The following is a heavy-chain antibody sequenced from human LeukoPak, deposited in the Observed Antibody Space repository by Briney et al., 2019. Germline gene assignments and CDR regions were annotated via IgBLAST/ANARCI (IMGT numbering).Heavy chain of an antibody. CDR3: ARGYRGRSYPPWGYYYYYGMDV. D-gene: IGHD1-26*01. V-gene: IGHV1-8*01. Sequence: ASVKVSCKASGYTFTSYDINWVRQATGQGLEWMGWMNPNSGNTGYAQKFQGRVTMTRNTSISTAYMELSSLRSEDTAVYYCARGYRGRSYPPWGYYYYYGMDVWGQGTTVTVSS. J-gene: IGHJ6*02. CDR2: MNPNSGNT. CDR1: GYTFTSYD.